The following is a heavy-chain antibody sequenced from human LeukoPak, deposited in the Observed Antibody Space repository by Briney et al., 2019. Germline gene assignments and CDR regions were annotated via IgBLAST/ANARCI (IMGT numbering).Heavy chain of an antibody. CDR3: ARETTVGEYFDY. Sequence: SETLSLTCTVSGGSISSGGYYWRWIRQHPGTGLEWIGYIYYSGSTYYNPSLKSRVTISVDTSKNQFSLKLSSVTAADTAVYYCARETTVGEYFDYWGQGTLVTVSS. V-gene: IGHV4-31*03. CDR1: GGSISSGGYY. J-gene: IGHJ4*02. D-gene: IGHD4-23*01. CDR2: IYYSGST.